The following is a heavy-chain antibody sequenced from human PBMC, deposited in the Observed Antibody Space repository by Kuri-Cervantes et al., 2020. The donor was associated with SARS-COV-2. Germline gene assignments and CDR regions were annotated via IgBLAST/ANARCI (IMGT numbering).Heavy chain of an antibody. J-gene: IGHJ4*02. CDR3: ARDFGYLNSYGYD. CDR2: ISYDGSNK. V-gene: IGHV3-30-3*01. D-gene: IGHD5-18*01. CDR1: GFTFSSYA. Sequence: GESLEISCAASGFTFSSYAMHWVRQAPGKGLEWVAVISYDGSNKYYADSVKGRFTISRDNSKNTLYLQMNSLRAEDTAVYYCARDFGYLNSYGYDWGQGTLVTVSS.